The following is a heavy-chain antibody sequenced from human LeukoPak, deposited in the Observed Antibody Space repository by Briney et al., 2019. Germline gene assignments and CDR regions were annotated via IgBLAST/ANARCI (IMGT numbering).Heavy chain of an antibody. Sequence: PSETLSLTCTVSGAPVSSSASYCGWIRQSPGKGLEWIGTLYYTGSTSYNPSLKSRVTISVDTAKNQVSLRLSSVAAADTAIYYCARLGDLVTMSSGVYVYFDPWGQGTLVTVSS. CDR2: LYYTGST. D-gene: IGHD2-21*02. J-gene: IGHJ5*02. V-gene: IGHV4-39*01. CDR3: ARLGDLVTMSSGVYVYFDP. CDR1: GAPVSSSASY.